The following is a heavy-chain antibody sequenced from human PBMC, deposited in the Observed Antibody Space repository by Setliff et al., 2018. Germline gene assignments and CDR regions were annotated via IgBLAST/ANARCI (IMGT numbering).Heavy chain of an antibody. Sequence: ASVKVSCKASGYTFTGGYYIHWFRQAPGQGLEWMGWINPNSGGPKYAQNFQGRVTMTRDTSITTAYMELSRLRSDDTAVYHCARKMGTIAFNFWGQGTMVTVSS. CDR3: ARKMGTIAFNF. D-gene: IGHD7-27*01. J-gene: IGHJ3*01. CDR2: INPNSGGP. CDR1: GYTFTGGYY. V-gene: IGHV1-2*02.